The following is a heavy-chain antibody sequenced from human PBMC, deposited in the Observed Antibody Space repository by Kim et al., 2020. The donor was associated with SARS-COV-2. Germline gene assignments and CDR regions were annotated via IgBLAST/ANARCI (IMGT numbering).Heavy chain of an antibody. Sequence: SETLSLTCAGYGGSFSGYYWSWIRQPPGKGLEWIGEINHSGSTNYNPSLKSRVTISVDTSKNQFSLKLSSVTAADTAVYYCARVRSGYYYYGMDVWGQGTTVTVSS. J-gene: IGHJ6*02. V-gene: IGHV4-34*01. D-gene: IGHD3-10*01. CDR2: INHSGST. CDR3: ARVRSGYYYYGMDV. CDR1: GGSFSGYY.